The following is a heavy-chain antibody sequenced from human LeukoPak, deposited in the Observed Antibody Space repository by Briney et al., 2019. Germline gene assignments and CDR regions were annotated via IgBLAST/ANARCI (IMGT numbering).Heavy chain of an antibody. D-gene: IGHD6-13*01. CDR1: GFTFSSYS. CDR3: AREGMAAAGCFDY. Sequence: AGGSLRLSCAASGFTFSSYSMNWVCQAPGKGLEWVSSISSSSSYIYYADSVKGRFTISRDNAKNSLYLQMNSLRAEDTAVYYCAREGMAAAGCFDYWGQGTLVTVSS. CDR2: ISSSSSYI. V-gene: IGHV3-21*01. J-gene: IGHJ4*02.